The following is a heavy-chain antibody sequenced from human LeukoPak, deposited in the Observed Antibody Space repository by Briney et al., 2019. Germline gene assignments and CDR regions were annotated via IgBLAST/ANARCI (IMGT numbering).Heavy chain of an antibody. CDR2: IKQDGSEK. V-gene: IGHV3-7*03. Sequence: GGSLRLSCAASGFTFSSYGMHWVRQAPGKGLEWVANIKQDGSEKYYVDSVKGRFTISRDNSKNTLYLQMNSLRAEDTAVYYCARDGADKLFDYWGQGTLVTVSS. CDR3: ARDGADKLFDY. D-gene: IGHD1-26*01. CDR1: GFTFSSYG. J-gene: IGHJ4*02.